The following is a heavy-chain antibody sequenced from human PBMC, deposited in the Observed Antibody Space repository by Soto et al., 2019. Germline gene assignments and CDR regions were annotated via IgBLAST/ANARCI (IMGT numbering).Heavy chain of an antibody. CDR2: IYYSGST. CDR3: ARPREDYYYGMDV. Sequence: SETPSLTCTVSGGSISSSSYYWGWIRQPPGKGLEWIGSIYYSGSTYYNPSLKSRVTISVDTSKNQFSLKLSSVTAADTAVYYCARPREDYYYGMDVWGQGTTVTVSS. J-gene: IGHJ6*02. CDR1: GGSISSSSYY. V-gene: IGHV4-39*01.